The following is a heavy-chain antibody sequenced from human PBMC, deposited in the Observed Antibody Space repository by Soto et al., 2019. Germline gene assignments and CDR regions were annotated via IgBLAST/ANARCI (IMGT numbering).Heavy chain of an antibody. CDR1: GFTFSSYA. Sequence: EVQLLESGGGLVQPGGSLRLSCAASGFTFSSYAMSWVRQAPGKGLEWVSAISGSGGSTYYADSVKGRFTISRDNPKNTLYLQMNSLRAEDTAVYYCASVQGWFGAFDYYGQGNLVTVSS. J-gene: IGHJ4*02. V-gene: IGHV3-23*01. CDR2: ISGSGGST. CDR3: ASVQGWFGAFDY. D-gene: IGHD3-10*01.